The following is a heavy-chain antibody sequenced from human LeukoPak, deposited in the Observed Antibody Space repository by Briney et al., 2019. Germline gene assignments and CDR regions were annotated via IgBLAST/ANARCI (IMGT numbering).Heavy chain of an antibody. D-gene: IGHD3-10*01. Sequence: PSETLSLTCAVYGGSFSGYYWSWIRQPPGKGLEWIGEINHSGSTNYNPSLKSRVTISVDTSKNQFSLKLSSVTAADTAVYYCARHFLSGDLPYFDYWGQGTLVTVSS. J-gene: IGHJ4*02. CDR2: INHSGST. V-gene: IGHV4-34*01. CDR1: GGSFSGYY. CDR3: ARHFLSGDLPYFDY.